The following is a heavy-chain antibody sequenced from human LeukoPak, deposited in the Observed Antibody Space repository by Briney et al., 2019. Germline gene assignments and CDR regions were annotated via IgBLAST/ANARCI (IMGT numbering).Heavy chain of an antibody. CDR2: IYTSGST. D-gene: IGHD2-2*01. V-gene: IGHV4-4*07. J-gene: IGHJ6*02. CDR1: GGSIRSNY. CDR3: ARGDCSSTSCPYYYYGMDV. Sequence: PSETLSLTCTVSGGSIRSNYWSWIRQPAGKGLEWIGRIYTSGSTNYNPSLKSRVTMSLDTSKKQFSLKLRSVTAADTAVYYCARGDCSSTSCPYYYYGMDVWSQGTTVTVSS.